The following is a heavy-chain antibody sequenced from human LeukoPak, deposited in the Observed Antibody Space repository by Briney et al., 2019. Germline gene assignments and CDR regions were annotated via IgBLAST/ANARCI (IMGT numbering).Heavy chain of an antibody. Sequence: ASVKVSCKASGYTFTSHAMHWVRQAPGQRLEWMGWINAGNGDTKYSQKFQGRVTITRDTSASTAYMELSSLRSEDTAVYYCARGYGDYVWYFDLWGRGTLVTVSS. D-gene: IGHD4-17*01. CDR3: ARGYGDYVWYFDL. CDR1: GYTFTSHA. V-gene: IGHV1-3*01. J-gene: IGHJ2*01. CDR2: INAGNGDT.